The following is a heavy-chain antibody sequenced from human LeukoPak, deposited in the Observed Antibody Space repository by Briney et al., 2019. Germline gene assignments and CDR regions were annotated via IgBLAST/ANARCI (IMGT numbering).Heavy chain of an antibody. CDR3: AREPADGGDY. V-gene: IGHV3-21*01. J-gene: IGHJ4*02. Sequence: GGSLRLSCAASGFTFSSYSMNWVRQAPGKGLEWVSSISSSSSYIYYADSVKGRFTISRDNAKDSLYLQMNSLRAEDTAVYYCAREPADGGDYWGQGTLVTVSS. CDR1: GFTFSSYS. CDR2: ISSSSSYI.